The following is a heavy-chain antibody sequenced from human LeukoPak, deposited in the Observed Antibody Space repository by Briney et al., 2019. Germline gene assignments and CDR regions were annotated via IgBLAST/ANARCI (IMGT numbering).Heavy chain of an antibody. CDR3: ARPSVMTTRQFYFDY. CDR2: ISGSGITT. J-gene: IGHJ4*02. CDR1: GFTFSNYV. Sequence: PGGSLRLSCAASGFTFSNYVMGWVRQPPGEGLQWVSVISGSGITTYYADSVKGRFTISRDNAKNSLYLQMNSLRDDDTAVYYCARPSVMTTRQFYFDYWGQGALVTVSS. D-gene: IGHD1-14*01. V-gene: IGHV3-23*01.